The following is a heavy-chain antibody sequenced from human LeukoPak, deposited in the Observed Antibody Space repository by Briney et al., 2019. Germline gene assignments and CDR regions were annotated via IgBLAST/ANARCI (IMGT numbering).Heavy chain of an antibody. J-gene: IGHJ4*02. CDR1: GYTFTSYG. CDR2: ISGHNGHT. CDR3: ARGPGIAVAGVFDY. Sequence: ASVKVSCKASGYTFTSYGINWVRQVPGQGLEWMGGISGHNGHTNYVQKMQGRVTMTTDTSTNTAYMELRNLTSDDTAVYYCARGPGIAVAGVFDYWGQGSLVTVSS. V-gene: IGHV1-18*04. D-gene: IGHD6-19*01.